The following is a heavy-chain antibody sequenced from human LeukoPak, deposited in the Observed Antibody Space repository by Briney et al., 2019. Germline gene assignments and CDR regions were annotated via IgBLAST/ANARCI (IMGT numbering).Heavy chain of an antibody. J-gene: IGHJ4*02. CDR1: GFTFSSYG. CDR2: IKSKTDDGTT. CDR3: TTLNYYDSGGYYPTHDY. Sequence: PGGSLRLSCAASGFTFSSYGMHWVRQAPGKGLEWVGHIKSKTDDGTTDYAAPVKGRFTISRDDSKTTLYLQMNSLKTEDTAVYYCTTLNYYDSGGYYPTHDYWGQGTQVTVSS. D-gene: IGHD3-22*01. V-gene: IGHV3-15*01.